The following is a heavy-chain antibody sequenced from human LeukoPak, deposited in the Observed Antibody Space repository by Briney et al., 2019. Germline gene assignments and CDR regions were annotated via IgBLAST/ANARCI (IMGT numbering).Heavy chain of an antibody. V-gene: IGHV1-46*01. D-gene: IGHD2-2*01. CDR1: GYTFTSYY. CDR3: ARDGFCSSTSCYHLDP. J-gene: IGHJ5*02. CDR2: INPSGGST. Sequence: ASVKVSCKASGYTFTSYYMHWVRQAPGQGLEWMGIINPSGGSTSYAQKFQGRVTITADKSTSTAYMELSSLRSEDTAVYYCARDGFCSSTSCYHLDPWGQGTLVTVSS.